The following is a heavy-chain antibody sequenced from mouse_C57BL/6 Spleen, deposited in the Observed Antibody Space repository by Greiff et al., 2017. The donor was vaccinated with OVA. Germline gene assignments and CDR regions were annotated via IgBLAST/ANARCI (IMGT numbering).Heavy chain of an antibody. Sequence: EVKLVESGGGLVKPGGSLKLSCAASGFTFSSYAMSWVRQTPEKRLAWVATISDGGSYTYYPDNVKGRFTISRDNAKNNLYLQMSHLKAEDTAMYYGARERDYYGSSYDYAMDYWGQGTSVTVSS. CDR1: GFTFSSYA. J-gene: IGHJ4*01. V-gene: IGHV5-4*01. CDR3: ARERDYYGSSYDYAMDY. CDR2: ISDGGSYT. D-gene: IGHD1-1*01.